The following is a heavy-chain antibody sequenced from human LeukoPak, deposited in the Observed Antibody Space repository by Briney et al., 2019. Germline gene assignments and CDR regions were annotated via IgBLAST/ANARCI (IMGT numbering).Heavy chain of an antibody. CDR1: GFTVTSNH. CDR2: IYTGGTT. Sequence: PGGSLRLSCAASGFTVTSNHMNWVRQAPGKGLEWVSIIYTGGTTHYADSLKDRFTISRDDSINTLYLQMNSLRAEDTAVYYCARDHYDSSGFRAFDYWGQGTLVTVSS. V-gene: IGHV3-66*01. J-gene: IGHJ4*02. D-gene: IGHD3-22*01. CDR3: ARDHYDSSGFRAFDY.